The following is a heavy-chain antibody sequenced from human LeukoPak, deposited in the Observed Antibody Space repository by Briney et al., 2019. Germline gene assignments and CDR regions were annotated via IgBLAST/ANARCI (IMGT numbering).Heavy chain of an antibody. Sequence: SETLSLTCTVSGGSISSGSYYWSWIRQPAGKGLEWIGRIYTSGSTNYSPSLKSRVTISVDTSKNQFSLKLSSVTAADTAVYYCARSSCGGDCYSGEVDAFDIWGQGTMVTVSS. CDR3: ARSSCGGDCYSGEVDAFDI. CDR2: IYTSGST. V-gene: IGHV4-61*02. D-gene: IGHD2-21*02. CDR1: GGSISSGSYY. J-gene: IGHJ3*02.